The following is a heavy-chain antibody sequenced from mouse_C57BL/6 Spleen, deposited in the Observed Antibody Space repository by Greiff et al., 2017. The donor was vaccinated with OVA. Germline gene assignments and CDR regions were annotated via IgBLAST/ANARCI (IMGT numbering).Heavy chain of an antibody. J-gene: IGHJ4*01. CDR2: INPYNGGT. V-gene: IGHV1-19*01. Sequence: EVQLQQSGPVLVKPGASVKMSCKASGYTFTDYYMNWVKQSHGKSLEWIGVINPYNGGTSYNQKFKGKATLTVDKSSSTAYMELNSLTSEDSAVYYCARSYYDYAVYYAMDYWGQGTSVTVSS. CDR1: GYTFTDYY. CDR3: ARSYYDYAVYYAMDY. D-gene: IGHD2-4*01.